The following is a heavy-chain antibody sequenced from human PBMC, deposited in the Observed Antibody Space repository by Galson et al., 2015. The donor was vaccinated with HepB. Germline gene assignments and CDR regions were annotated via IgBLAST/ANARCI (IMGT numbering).Heavy chain of an antibody. CDR2: IYSGGST. J-gene: IGHJ4*02. Sequence: SLRLSCAASGFTVSNNYMSWVRQAPGKGLEWVSVIYSGGSTYYADSVKGRFTISRDNSKNTLYLQMNSLRAEDTAVFYCARGQRAYYDSSGYYGQYWGQGTLVTVSA. D-gene: IGHD3-22*01. CDR3: ARGQRAYYDSSGYYGQY. V-gene: IGHV3-66*01. CDR1: GFTVSNNY.